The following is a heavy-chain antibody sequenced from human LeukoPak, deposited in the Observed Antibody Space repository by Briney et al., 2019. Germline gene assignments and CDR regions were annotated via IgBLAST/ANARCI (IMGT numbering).Heavy chain of an antibody. CDR1: GFTFSSYS. V-gene: IGHV3-48*01. CDR3: ARDGGGGPFDY. CDR2: ISSSGSTI. D-gene: IGHD3-3*01. J-gene: IGHJ4*02. Sequence: GGSLRLSCAASGFTFSSYSMKWVRQAAGKGLEWVSYISSSGSTIYYADSVKGRFTISRDNAKNSLYLQMNSLRAEDTAVYYCARDGGGGPFDYWGQGTLVTVSS.